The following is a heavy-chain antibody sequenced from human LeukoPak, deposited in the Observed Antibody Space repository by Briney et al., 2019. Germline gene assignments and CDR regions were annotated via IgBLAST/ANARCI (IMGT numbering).Heavy chain of an antibody. CDR1: GYSLSSGYY. CDR3: ARDPNIVLMVYAPHFDY. Sequence: SETLSLTCTVSGYSLSSGYYWGWIRQPPGKGLEWIGNIFHSGSTYYNPSLKSRVTISVDSSNHRFSLKLNSVTAADTAVYYCARDPNIVLMVYAPHFDYWGQGTLVTVSS. J-gene: IGHJ4*02. D-gene: IGHD2-8*01. V-gene: IGHV4-38-2*02. CDR2: IFHSGST.